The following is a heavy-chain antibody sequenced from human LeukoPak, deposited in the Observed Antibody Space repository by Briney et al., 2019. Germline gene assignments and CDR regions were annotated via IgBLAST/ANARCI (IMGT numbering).Heavy chain of an antibody. V-gene: IGHV4-59*12. D-gene: IGHD2-15*01. CDR2: IYHSGST. CDR3: ARVALCSGGSCGNWFDP. Sequence: SETLSLTCTVSGGSISSYYWSWIRQPPGKGLEWIGEIYHSGSTNYNPSLKSRVTISVGKSKNQFSLKLSSVTAADTAVYYCARVALCSGGSCGNWFDPWGQGTLVTVSS. J-gene: IGHJ5*02. CDR1: GGSISSYY.